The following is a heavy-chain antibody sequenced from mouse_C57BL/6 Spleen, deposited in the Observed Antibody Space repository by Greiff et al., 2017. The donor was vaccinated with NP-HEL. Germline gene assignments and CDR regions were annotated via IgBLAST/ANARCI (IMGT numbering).Heavy chain of an antibody. CDR2: FHPYNDET. Sequence: QVQLQQPGAELVKPGASVKMSCKASGYTFTTYPIEWMKQNHGKSLEWIGNFHPYNDETQYNEKLKGKATLTVEKSSSTVYLELSRLTSYDSSFYYCAREITTVSWYFDVWGTGTTVTVSS. V-gene: IGHV1-47*01. CDR3: AREITTVSWYFDV. CDR1: GYTFTTYP. D-gene: IGHD1-1*01. J-gene: IGHJ1*03.